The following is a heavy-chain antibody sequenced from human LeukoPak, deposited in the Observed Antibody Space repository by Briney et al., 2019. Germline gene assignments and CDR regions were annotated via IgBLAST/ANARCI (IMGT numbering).Heavy chain of an antibody. CDR1: GFTFSAYN. V-gene: IGHV3-48*01. CDR2: ISGSSSAI. CDR3: VRDRTLGVRDGFILA. J-gene: IGHJ5*02. Sequence: GGSLRLSCAASGFTFSAYNMIWVRKAPGKGLEWLSYISGSSSAIYYADSVQGRFTISRDNAKNSLSLQMSSLRVEDTAVYYCVRDRTLGVRDGFILAWGQGTLVTVS. D-gene: IGHD5-24*01.